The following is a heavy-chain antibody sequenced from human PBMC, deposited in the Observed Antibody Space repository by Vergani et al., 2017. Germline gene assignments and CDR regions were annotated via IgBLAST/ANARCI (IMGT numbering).Heavy chain of an antibody. Sequence: QVQLVESGGGVVQPGRSLRLSCAASGFTFSSYGMHWVRQAPGKGLEWVAVIWYDGSNKYYADSGKGRFTISRDNSKNTLYLQMNSLRAEDTAVYYCARSEVGGAYYMDVWGKGTTVTVSS. CDR1: GFTFSSYG. CDR3: ARSEVGGAYYMDV. D-gene: IGHD2-15*01. CDR2: IWYDGSNK. V-gene: IGHV3-33*01. J-gene: IGHJ6*03.